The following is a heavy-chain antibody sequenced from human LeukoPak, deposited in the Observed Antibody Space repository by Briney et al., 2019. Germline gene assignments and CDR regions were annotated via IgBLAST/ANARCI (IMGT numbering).Heavy chain of an antibody. Sequence: GGSLRLSCAASGFTFSNYAISWVRQTPGKGLEWVSAISGSGDSTYYADSVKGRFTISRDNSRNTLSLQMNSLRAEDTAVYYCAKEVEGTYRAVAGTGGDYWGQGTLVTVSS. CDR1: GFTFSNYA. CDR2: ISGSGDST. V-gene: IGHV3-23*01. CDR3: AKEVEGTYRAVAGTGGDY. D-gene: IGHD6-19*01. J-gene: IGHJ4*02.